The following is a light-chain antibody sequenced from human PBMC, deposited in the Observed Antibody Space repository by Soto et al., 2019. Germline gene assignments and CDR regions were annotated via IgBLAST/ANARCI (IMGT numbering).Light chain of an antibody. CDR2: EVS. J-gene: IGLJ2*01. Sequence: QSALTQPASVSGSPGQSITISCTGTSSDIGVYNYVSWYQQHPGKAPKLMIYEVSNRPSGVSNRFSGSKSGNTASLTISGLQAEDEADYYCSSYTSSGTVLFGGGTSSPS. V-gene: IGLV2-14*01. CDR1: SSDIGVYNY. CDR3: SSYTSSGTVL.